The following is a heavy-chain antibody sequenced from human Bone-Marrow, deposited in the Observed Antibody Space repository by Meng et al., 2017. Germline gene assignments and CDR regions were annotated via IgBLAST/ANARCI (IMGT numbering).Heavy chain of an antibody. Sequence: GESLMISCPASGFLFGDYAMRWFRQAPGPGLEWVGFIRSKAYGGTTEYAASVKGSFTISRDESKSIAYQQMNSLKTEDTAVYYCTRERWELLSGAFDYWGQGTLVTVSS. CDR2: IRSKAYGGTT. CDR3: TRERWELLSGAFDY. CDR1: GFLFGDYA. D-gene: IGHD1-26*01. V-gene: IGHV3-49*03. J-gene: IGHJ4*02.